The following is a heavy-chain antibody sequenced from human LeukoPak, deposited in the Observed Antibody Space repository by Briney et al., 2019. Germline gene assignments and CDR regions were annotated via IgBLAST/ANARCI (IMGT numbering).Heavy chain of an antibody. V-gene: IGHV3-23*01. CDR3: AKGLFDSSGY. D-gene: IGHD3-22*01. CDR2: ISGSGGST. J-gene: IGHJ4*02. CDR1: GFTFSSYA. Sequence: GGSLRLFCAASGFTFSSYAMSWARHAPGMGLEWVSAISGSGGSTYYADSVKGRFTISRDNSKNTLYLQMNSLRAEDTAVYYCAKGLFDSSGYWGQGTLVTVSS.